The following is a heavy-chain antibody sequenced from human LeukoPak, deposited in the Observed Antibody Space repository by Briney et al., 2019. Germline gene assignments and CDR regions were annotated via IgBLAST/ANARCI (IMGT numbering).Heavy chain of an antibody. J-gene: IGHJ4*02. CDR1: GGSFSGYY. Sequence: SETLSLTCAVYGGSFSGYYWSWIRQPPGKGLEWIGEINHSGSTNYNPSLKSRVTISVDTSKNQFSLKLSSVTAADTAVYYCAREGGYSYGLLPFDYWGQGTLVTVSS. D-gene: IGHD5-18*01. CDR3: AREGGYSYGLLPFDY. V-gene: IGHV4-34*01. CDR2: INHSGST.